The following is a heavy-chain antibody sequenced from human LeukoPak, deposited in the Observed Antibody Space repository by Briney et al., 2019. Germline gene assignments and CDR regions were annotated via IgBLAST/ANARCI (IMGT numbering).Heavy chain of an antibody. D-gene: IGHD3-22*01. Sequence: GSLRLSCAASGFTFSSYSMNWVRQAPGKGLEWVSSISSSSSYIYYADSVKGRFTISRDNAKNSLYLQMNSLRAEDTAVYYCARMAYYYDSSGYYSTFDYWGQGTLVTVSS. V-gene: IGHV3-21*01. CDR2: ISSSSSYI. J-gene: IGHJ4*02. CDR3: ARMAYYYDSSGYYSTFDY. CDR1: GFTFSSYS.